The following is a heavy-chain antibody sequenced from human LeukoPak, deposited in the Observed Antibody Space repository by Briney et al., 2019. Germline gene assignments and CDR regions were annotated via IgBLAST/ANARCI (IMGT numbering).Heavy chain of an antibody. CDR2: ISYEGSNK. D-gene: IGHD5-12*01. CDR1: GFTFSSYA. Sequence: GGSLRLSCAASGFTFSSYAMHWVRQAPGKGLEWVAVISYEGSNKYYADSVKGRFTISRDNSKNTLYLQMNSLRGEDTAVYYCTRDIVATIGGYYFDYWGQGTLVTVSS. V-gene: IGHV3-30-3*01. CDR3: TRDIVATIGGYYFDY. J-gene: IGHJ4*02.